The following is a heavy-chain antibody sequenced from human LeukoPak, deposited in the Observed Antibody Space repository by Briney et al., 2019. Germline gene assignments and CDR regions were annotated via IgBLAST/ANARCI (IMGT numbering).Heavy chain of an antibody. V-gene: IGHV4-39*01. CDR1: GGSISSSSYY. CDR3: ARPVSAYCGGDCSDY. D-gene: IGHD2-21*01. CDR2: IYYSGST. J-gene: IGHJ4*02. Sequence: SETLSLTCTVSGGSISSSSYYWGWIRQPPGKGLEWIASIYYSGSTYDNPSLKSRVTISVDTSKNQFSPKLSSVTAADTAVYYCARPVSAYCGGDCSDYWGQGTLVTVSS.